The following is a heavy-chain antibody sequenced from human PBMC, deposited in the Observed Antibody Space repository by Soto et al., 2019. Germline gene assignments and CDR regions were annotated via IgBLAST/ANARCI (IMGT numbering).Heavy chain of an antibody. CDR1: GGSISSGGYY. Sequence: QVQLQESGPGLVKPSQTLSLTCTVSGGSISSGGYYWSWIRQHPGKGLEWIGYIYYSGSTYYNPSLKSRVTISVDTSKNQFSLKLSSVTAADTAVYYCARNVVVPANTPNWFDPWGQGTLVTVSS. J-gene: IGHJ5*02. D-gene: IGHD2-2*01. V-gene: IGHV4-31*03. CDR3: ARNVVVPANTPNWFDP. CDR2: IYYSGST.